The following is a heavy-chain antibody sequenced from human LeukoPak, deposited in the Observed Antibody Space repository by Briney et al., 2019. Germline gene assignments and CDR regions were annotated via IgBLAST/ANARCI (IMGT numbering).Heavy chain of an antibody. V-gene: IGHV3-30*02. J-gene: IGHJ4*02. D-gene: IGHD3-10*01. CDR2: IRYDGSNK. CDR1: GSTFSSYG. Sequence: GGSLRLSCAASGSTFSSYGMHWVRQAPGKGLEWVAFIRYDGSNKYYADSVKGRFTISRDNSKNTLYLQMNSLRAEDTAVYYCARYYGSGSPYREYYFDYWGQGTLVTVSS. CDR3: ARYYGSGSPYREYYFDY.